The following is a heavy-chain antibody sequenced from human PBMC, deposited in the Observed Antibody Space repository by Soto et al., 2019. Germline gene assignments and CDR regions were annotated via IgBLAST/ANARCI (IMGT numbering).Heavy chain of an antibody. V-gene: IGHV3-30-3*01. D-gene: IGHD1-1*01. J-gene: IGHJ4*02. CDR3: ARDRTLFGTGSTYYCDY. Sequence: QVQLVESGGGVVQPGRSLRLSCAASGLTFSTYAFHWVRQAPGKGLQWVAVISYDESNKYYADSVKGRFTISRDNSKNMLYLQMNSLRAEDTALYYCARDRTLFGTGSTYYCDYWGQGTLVTVSS. CDR2: ISYDESNK. CDR1: GLTFSTYA.